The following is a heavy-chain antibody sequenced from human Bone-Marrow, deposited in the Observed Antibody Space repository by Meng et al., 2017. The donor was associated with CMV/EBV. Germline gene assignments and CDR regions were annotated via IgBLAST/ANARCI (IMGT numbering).Heavy chain of an antibody. V-gene: IGHV3-66*02. J-gene: IGHJ6*02. CDR1: GFTVSSNY. D-gene: IGHD3-10*01. Sequence: GESLKISCAVSGFTVSSNYMSWVRQAPGKGLEWVSVIYSGGTTYYADSVKGRFTISRDNSKNTLYLQMNSLRAEDTAAYYCALEFGDLSLDVWGQGTTVTVFS. CDR2: IYSGGTT. CDR3: ALEFGDLSLDV.